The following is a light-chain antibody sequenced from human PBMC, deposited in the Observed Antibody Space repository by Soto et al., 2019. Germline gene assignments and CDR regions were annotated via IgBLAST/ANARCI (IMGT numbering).Light chain of an antibody. J-gene: IGKJ2*01. CDR2: AAS. Sequence: EMTQSPSSLSESVGDRVTITCRASQSISDNVNWYQFQPGKAPKLLIYAASSLQTGVPSRFSGSGSGTDFALIISSRQPEDSATYYCQQSYGPPYPFGLGTKVEIK. CDR3: QQSYGPPYP. V-gene: IGKV1-39*01. CDR1: QSISDN.